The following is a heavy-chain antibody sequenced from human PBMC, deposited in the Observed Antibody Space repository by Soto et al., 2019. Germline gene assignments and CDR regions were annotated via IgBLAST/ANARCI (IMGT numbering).Heavy chain of an antibody. CDR3: AKSLRGIIIDFDC. V-gene: IGHV4-34*10. J-gene: IGHJ4*02. CDR2: INHSGST. D-gene: IGHD3-10*01. Sequence: PSETLSLTCAVYGRSFSGYYWSWIRQPPGKGLEWIGEINHSGSTNYNPSLKSRFTISRDNSKNTLYLQMNSLRAEDTAVYYCAKSLRGIIIDFDCWGQGTLVTVSS. CDR1: GRSFSGYY.